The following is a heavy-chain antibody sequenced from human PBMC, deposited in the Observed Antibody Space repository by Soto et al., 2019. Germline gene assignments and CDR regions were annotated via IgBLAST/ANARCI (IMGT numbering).Heavy chain of an antibody. Sequence: GGSLRLSCAASGFTFSSYAMHWVRQAPGKGLEWVAVISYDGSNKYYADSVKGRFTISRDNSKSTLYLQMNSLRAEDTAVYYCARELGYSSSWAPGYWGEGTLVTVSS. CDR1: GFTFSSYA. V-gene: IGHV3-30-3*01. CDR2: ISYDGSNK. J-gene: IGHJ4*02. CDR3: ARELGYSSSWAPGY. D-gene: IGHD6-13*01.